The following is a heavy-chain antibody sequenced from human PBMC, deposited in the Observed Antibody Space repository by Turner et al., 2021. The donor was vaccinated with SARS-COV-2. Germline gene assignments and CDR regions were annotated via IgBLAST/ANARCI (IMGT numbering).Heavy chain of an antibody. V-gene: IGHV4-39*01. J-gene: IGHJ4*02. D-gene: IGHD3-10*01. CDR2: IYYSGST. CDR3: ARARGAPPLYYFDY. CDR1: GGSISSSSYY. Sequence: QLQLQESGPGLVKPSETLSLTCTVSGGSISSSSYYWGWIRQPPGKGLEWIGSIYYSGSTYYNPSLKSRVTISVDTSKNQFSLKLSSVTAAETAVYYCARARGAPPLYYFDYWGQGTLVTVSS.